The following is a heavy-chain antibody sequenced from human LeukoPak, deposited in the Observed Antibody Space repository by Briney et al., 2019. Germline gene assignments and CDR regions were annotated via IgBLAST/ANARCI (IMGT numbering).Heavy chain of an antibody. J-gene: IGHJ3*02. CDR3: ARVNSGSYYGDGYDI. CDR1: GYTFSNYG. D-gene: IGHD1-26*01. V-gene: IGHV1-18*01. Sequence: GASVKVSCKASGYTFSNYGITWVLQAPGQGLEWMGWISVYNGNTKYAQKLQGRVTMTTDTSTSTVYMELRSLRSDDTAVYYCARVNSGSYYGDGYDIWGQGTMVIVSS. CDR2: ISVYNGNT.